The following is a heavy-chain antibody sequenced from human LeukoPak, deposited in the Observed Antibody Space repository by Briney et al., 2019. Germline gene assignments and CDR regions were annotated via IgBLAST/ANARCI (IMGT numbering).Heavy chain of an antibody. Sequence: ASVKVSCKASGYTFTDYYMHWVRQAPGQGLEWMGWINPNSGGTNYAQKFQGRVTMTRDTSISTAYMELSRLRSDDTAVYYCARVDGRNWGSWFDPWGQGTLVTVSS. J-gene: IGHJ5*02. CDR3: ARVDGRNWGSWFDP. CDR2: INPNSGGT. D-gene: IGHD3-16*01. V-gene: IGHV1-2*02. CDR1: GYTFTDYY.